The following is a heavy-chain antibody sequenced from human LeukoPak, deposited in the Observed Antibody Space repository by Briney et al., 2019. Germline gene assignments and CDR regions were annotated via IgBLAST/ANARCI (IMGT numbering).Heavy chain of an antibody. CDR1: GFSFSSYA. V-gene: IGHV3-21*01. CDR2: ISSSSNYI. D-gene: IGHD3-22*01. Sequence: GGSLRLSCAASGFSFSSYAMSWVRQAPGKGLEWVSSISSSSNYIYYADSVEGRFTISRDNAKNSLYLQMNSLRAEDTAVYYCTREPYYYDSSGYYHSKFPPDYWGQGTLVTVSS. J-gene: IGHJ4*02. CDR3: TREPYYYDSSGYYHSKFPPDY.